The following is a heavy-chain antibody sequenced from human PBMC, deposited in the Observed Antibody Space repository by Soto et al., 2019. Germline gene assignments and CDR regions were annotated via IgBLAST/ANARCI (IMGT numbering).Heavy chain of an antibody. CDR1: GGSISSGGYY. J-gene: IGHJ6*02. CDR2: IYYSGST. D-gene: IGHD3-9*01. V-gene: IGHV4-31*03. Sequence: QVQLQESGPGMVKPSQTLSLTCTVSGGSISSGGYYWSWIRQHPGKGLEWIGYIYYSGSTYYNPSLKSRVTISVDTTKIQFSLKLSSVTAADTAVYYCARGHDTYYYGMDVWCQGTTLTVSS. CDR3: ARGHDTYYYGMDV.